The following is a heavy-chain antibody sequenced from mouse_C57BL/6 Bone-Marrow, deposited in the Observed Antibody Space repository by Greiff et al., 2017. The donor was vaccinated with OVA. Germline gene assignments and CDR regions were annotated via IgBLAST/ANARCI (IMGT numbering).Heavy chain of an antibody. D-gene: IGHD1-1*01. V-gene: IGHV1-55*01. J-gene: IGHJ4*01. Sequence: QVQLQQPGAELVKPGASVKMSCKASGYTFTSCWITWVKQRPGQGLEWIGDIYPGSGSTNYNEKFKSKATLTVDTSSSTAYMQLRSLTSEDSAVYYGAREEDDYGSSGAMDYWGQGTSVTVSS. CDR3: AREEDDYGSSGAMDY. CDR2: IYPGSGST. CDR1: GYTFTSCW.